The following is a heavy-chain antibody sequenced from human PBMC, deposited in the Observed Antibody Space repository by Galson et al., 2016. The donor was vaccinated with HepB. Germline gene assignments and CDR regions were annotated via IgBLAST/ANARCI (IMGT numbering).Heavy chain of an antibody. CDR1: GYRFANYW. V-gene: IGHV5-51*03. CDR2: VYPGDSDK. D-gene: IGHD2-8*02. Sequence: QSGAEVKKPGESLKISCKASGYRFANYWIGWVRQMPGKGLEWMGDVYPGDSDKRYSQYFQGQVTISVDKSITTAYLQWNSLKASDTAIHYCARSTVGFDYWGLGTLVTVSS. CDR3: ARSTVGFDY. J-gene: IGHJ4*02.